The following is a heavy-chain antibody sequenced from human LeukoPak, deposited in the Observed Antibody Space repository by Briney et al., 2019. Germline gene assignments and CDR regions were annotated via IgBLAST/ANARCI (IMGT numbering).Heavy chain of an antibody. CDR1: GFIFSSYW. Sequence: GGSLRLSCAASGFIFSSYWMTWVRQAPGKGLEWVANIKQAGSENSYVDSVKGRFTISRDNAKNSLYLQINSLRAEDTAVYYCARAQLGYRSGSSWEDYWGQGTLVTVSS. V-gene: IGHV3-7*01. D-gene: IGHD3-10*01. CDR3: ARAQLGYRSGSSWEDY. CDR2: IKQAGSEN. J-gene: IGHJ4*02.